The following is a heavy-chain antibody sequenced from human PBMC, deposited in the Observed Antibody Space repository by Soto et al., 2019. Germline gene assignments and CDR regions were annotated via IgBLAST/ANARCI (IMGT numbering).Heavy chain of an antibody. Sequence: GGSLRLSCAASGFTFSSYGMHWVRQAPGKGLEWVAVIWYDGSNKYYADSVKGRFTISRDNSKNTLYLQMNSLRAEDTAVYYCARGSLVATVYFDYWAQGTLVTVSS. CDR2: IWYDGSNK. D-gene: IGHD5-12*01. CDR1: GFTFSSYG. J-gene: IGHJ4*02. CDR3: ARGSLVATVYFDY. V-gene: IGHV3-33*01.